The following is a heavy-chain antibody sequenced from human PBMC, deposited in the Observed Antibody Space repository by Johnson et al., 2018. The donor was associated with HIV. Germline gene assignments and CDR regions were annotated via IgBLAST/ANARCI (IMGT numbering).Heavy chain of an antibody. D-gene: IGHD1-26*01. J-gene: IGHJ3*02. CDR3: ASQQWELGSHDAFDI. Sequence: QEQLVESGGGLVQPGGSLRLSCAASGFTFSDYYMSWIRQAPGKGLECLSYISSSGISIYYIDSVKGRFTISRDNAKNSLYLQMSSLRAEDTALYYCASQQWELGSHDAFDIWGQGTMVTVSS. V-gene: IGHV3-11*01. CDR2: ISSSGISI. CDR1: GFTFSDYY.